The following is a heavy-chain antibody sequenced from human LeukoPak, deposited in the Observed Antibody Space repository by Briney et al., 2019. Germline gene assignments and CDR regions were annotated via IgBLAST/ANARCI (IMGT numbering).Heavy chain of an antibody. J-gene: IGHJ4*02. Sequence: SGTLSLTCAVSGGSISSSNWWSWVRQPPGKGLEWIGEIYHSGSTNYNPSLKSRVTISVDKSKNQFSLRLSSVTAADTAVYYCARARDGSYYGIDYWGQGTLVTVST. CDR2: IYHSGST. CDR3: ARARDGSYYGIDY. CDR1: GGSISSSNW. V-gene: IGHV4-4*02. D-gene: IGHD1-26*01.